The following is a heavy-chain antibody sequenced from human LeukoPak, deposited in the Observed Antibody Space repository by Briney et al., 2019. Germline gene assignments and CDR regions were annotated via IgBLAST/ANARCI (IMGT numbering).Heavy chain of an antibody. CDR2: INHSGST. Sequence: SETLSLTCAFYGGSFSTYYWSWIRQPPGKGLEWIGEINHSGSTNYNPSLKSRVTISVDTSKNQFSLTLSSVTAADTAVYYCARDPSGGIFDIWGQGTMVTVSS. D-gene: IGHD3-10*01. J-gene: IGHJ3*02. CDR3: ARDPSGGIFDI. V-gene: IGHV4-34*01. CDR1: GGSFSTYY.